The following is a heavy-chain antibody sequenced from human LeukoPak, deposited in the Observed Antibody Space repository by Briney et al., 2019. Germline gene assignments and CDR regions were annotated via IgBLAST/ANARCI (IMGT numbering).Heavy chain of an antibody. CDR2: IYYSGST. CDR3: ARRIVVTRGFDY. J-gene: IGHJ4*02. CDR1: GGSISSSSYY. Sequence: SETLSPTCTVSGGSISSSSYYWGWIRQPPGKGLEWIGSIYYSGSTYYNPSLKSRVTMSVDTSKNRFSLKLSSVTAADTAVYYCARRIVVTRGFDYWGQGTLVTVSS. V-gene: IGHV4-39*01. D-gene: IGHD4-23*01.